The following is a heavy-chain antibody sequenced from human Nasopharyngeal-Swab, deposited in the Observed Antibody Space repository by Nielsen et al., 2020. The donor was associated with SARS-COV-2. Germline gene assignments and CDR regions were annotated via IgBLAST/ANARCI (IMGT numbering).Heavy chain of an antibody. CDR3: ARDRVDDYYDSSGQVYYFDY. D-gene: IGHD3-22*01. J-gene: IGHJ4*02. Sequence: SETLSLTCTVSGGSISSYYWSWIRLPAGKGLEWIGRIYTSGSTNYNPSLKSRVTMSVDTSKNQFSLKLSSVTAADTAVYYCARDRVDDYYDSSGQVYYFDYWGQGTLVTASS. CDR1: GGSISSYY. V-gene: IGHV4-4*07. CDR2: IYTSGST.